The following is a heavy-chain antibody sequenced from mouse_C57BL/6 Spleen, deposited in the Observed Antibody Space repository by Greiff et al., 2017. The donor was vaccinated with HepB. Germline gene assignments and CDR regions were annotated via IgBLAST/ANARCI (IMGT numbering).Heavy chain of an antibody. Sequence: QVQLKESGAELVKPGASVKISCKASGYAFSSYWMNWVKQRPGKGLEWIGQIYPGDGDTNYNGKFKGKATLTADKSSSTAYMQLSSLTSEDSAVYFCARLGSYGSSGPWFAYWGQGTLVTVSA. CDR3: ARLGSYGSSGPWFAY. CDR1: GYAFSSYW. D-gene: IGHD1-1*01. CDR2: IYPGDGDT. J-gene: IGHJ3*01. V-gene: IGHV1-80*01.